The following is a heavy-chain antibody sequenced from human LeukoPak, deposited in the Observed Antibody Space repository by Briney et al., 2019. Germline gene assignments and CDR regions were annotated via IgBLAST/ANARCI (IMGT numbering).Heavy chain of an antibody. CDR3: ARRGESASYGDYRFDY. J-gene: IGHJ4*02. V-gene: IGHV3-23*01. CDR1: GFTFGSYA. D-gene: IGHD4-17*01. Sequence: GGSLRLSCAASGFTFGSYAMSWVRQAPGKGLEWVSAISGNSEYTYYADSVKGRFTISRDNSKRTLFLQMNSLRAEDTAVYYCARRGESASYGDYRFDYWGQGTLVTVSS. CDR2: ISGNSEYT.